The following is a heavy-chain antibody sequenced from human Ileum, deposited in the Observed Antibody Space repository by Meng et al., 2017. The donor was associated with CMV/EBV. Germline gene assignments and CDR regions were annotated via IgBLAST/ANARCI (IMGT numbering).Heavy chain of an antibody. CDR2: IRESGIRT. CDR1: GFTFSSSV. V-gene: IGHV3-23*01. CDR3: AKESPTLGTGTTFFDD. D-gene: IGHD1-7*01. Sequence: GFTFSSSVMSWARQATGKGLEWVSDIRESGIRTDYADSVKGRFTISRDNSKNTLYLQMDSLRVEDTAVYYCAKESPTLGTGTTFFDDWGQGTLVTVSS. J-gene: IGHJ4*02.